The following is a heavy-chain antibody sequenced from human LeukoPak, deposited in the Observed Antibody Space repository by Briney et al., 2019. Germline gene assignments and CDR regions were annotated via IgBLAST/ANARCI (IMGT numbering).Heavy chain of an antibody. V-gene: IGHV3-20*04. CDR3: ARGIAVAGKNDAFDI. J-gene: IGHJ3*02. CDR1: GFTFDDHG. CDR2: INWDGGST. Sequence: GGSLRLSCAGSGFTFDDHGMSWVRQAPGKGLEWVSGINWDGGSTGYADSVKGRFTISRDNAKNSLYLQMNSLRAEDTALYYCARGIAVAGKNDAFDIWGQGTMVTVSS. D-gene: IGHD6-19*01.